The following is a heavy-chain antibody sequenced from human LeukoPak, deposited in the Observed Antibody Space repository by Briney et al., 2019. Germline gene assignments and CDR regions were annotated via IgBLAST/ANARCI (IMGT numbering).Heavy chain of an antibody. V-gene: IGHV4-39*01. CDR1: GDSVISSSYY. J-gene: IGHJ4*02. CDR2: IYYSGTT. Sequence: SETLSLTCTVSGDSVISSSYYWGRIHQPPGKGLEWIGSIYYSGTTYYSPSLKSRVTISVDTSKNQFSLKLSSVTATDTAVYYCAGHYNTWEYIDYWGQETLVTVSS. D-gene: IGHD3-10*01. CDR3: AGHYNTWEYIDY.